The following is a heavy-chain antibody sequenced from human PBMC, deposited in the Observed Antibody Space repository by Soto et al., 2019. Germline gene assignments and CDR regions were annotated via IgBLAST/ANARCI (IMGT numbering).Heavy chain of an antibody. J-gene: IGHJ2*01. Sequence: PGGSLRLSCAASGFAFSSYEMNWVRQAPGKGLEWVAVISYDGKQTYYADSVKGRFTISKDKPKRTLFLQMNSLRVDDTAVYYCARDGWGSNWYFDLWGRGTLVTVSS. V-gene: IGHV3-30*03. D-gene: IGHD3-16*01. CDR2: ISYDGKQT. CDR3: ARDGWGSNWYFDL. CDR1: GFAFSSYE.